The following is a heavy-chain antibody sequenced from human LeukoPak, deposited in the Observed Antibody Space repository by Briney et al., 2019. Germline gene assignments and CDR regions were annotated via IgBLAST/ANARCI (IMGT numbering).Heavy chain of an antibody. CDR1: GGPISSYY. J-gene: IGHJ5*02. V-gene: IGHV4-59*08. D-gene: IGHD1-26*01. CDR2: IYYSGST. CDR3: ARHAYRFDPYWFDP. Sequence: PSETLSLTCTVSGGPISSYYWSWIRQPPGKGLEWIGYIYYSGSTNYNPSLKSRVTISVDTSKNQFSLKLSSVTAADTAVYYCARHAYRFDPYWFDPWGQGTLVTVSS.